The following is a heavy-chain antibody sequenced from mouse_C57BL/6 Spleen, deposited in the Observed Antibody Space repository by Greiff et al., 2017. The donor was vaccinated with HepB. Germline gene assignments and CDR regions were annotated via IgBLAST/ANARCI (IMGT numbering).Heavy chain of an antibody. CDR3: ARTGGYDENYAMDY. J-gene: IGHJ4*01. V-gene: IGHV2-9-1*01. D-gene: IGHD2-2*01. CDR2: IWTGGGT. Sequence: VQLQESGPGLVAPSQSLSITCTVSGFSLTSYAISWVRQPPGKGLEWLGVIWTGGGTNYNSALKSRLSISKDNSKSQVFLKMNSLQTDDTARYYCARTGGYDENYAMDYWGQGTSVTVSS. CDR1: GFSLTSYA.